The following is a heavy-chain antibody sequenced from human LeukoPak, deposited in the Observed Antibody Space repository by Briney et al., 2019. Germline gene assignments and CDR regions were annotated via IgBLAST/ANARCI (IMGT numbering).Heavy chain of an antibody. V-gene: IGHV4-59*01. CDR3: ARLSLYSRSWYPYYMDV. D-gene: IGHD6-13*01. CDR1: GGSISSYY. J-gene: IGHJ6*03. CDR2: IYYSGST. Sequence: SETLSLTCTVSGGSISSYYWSWIRQPPGKGLEWIGYIYYSGSTNYNPSLKSRVTISVDTSKNQFSLKLSSVTAADTAVYYCARLSLYSRSWYPYYMDVWGKGTTVTVSS.